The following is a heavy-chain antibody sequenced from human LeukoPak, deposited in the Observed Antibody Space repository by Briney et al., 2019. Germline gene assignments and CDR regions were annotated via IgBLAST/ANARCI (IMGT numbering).Heavy chain of an antibody. CDR3: ATAVGVRGVIITTWFDP. D-gene: IGHD3-10*01. Sequence: SETLSLTCTVSGGSISSYYWSWIRQPPGKGLEWIGYIYYSGSTNYNPSLKSRVTISVDTSKNQFSLKLSSVTAADTAVYYCATAVGVRGVIITTWFDPWGQGTLVTVSS. V-gene: IGHV4-59*12. CDR1: GGSISSYY. CDR2: IYYSGST. J-gene: IGHJ5*02.